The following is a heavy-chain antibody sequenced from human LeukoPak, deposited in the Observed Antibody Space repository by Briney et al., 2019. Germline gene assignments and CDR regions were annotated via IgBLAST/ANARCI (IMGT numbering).Heavy chain of an antibody. J-gene: IGHJ3*02. V-gene: IGHV3-43D*04. CDR3: AKGTVCSRTSWDDAFDI. CDR2: ISWSGGST. Sequence: PGGSLRLSCAASAFTFDNYAIHWVRQAPGKGLDWVSLISWSGGSTYYADSVKGRFTISRDNSKNSLYLQMNSLRTEDTALSYCAKGTVCSRTSWDDAFDIWGQGTMVTVSS. D-gene: IGHD2-2*01. CDR1: AFTFDNYA.